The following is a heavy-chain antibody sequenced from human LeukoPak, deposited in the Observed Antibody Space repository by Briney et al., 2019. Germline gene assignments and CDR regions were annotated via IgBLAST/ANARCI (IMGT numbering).Heavy chain of an antibody. CDR3: ASSGWWGYFDY. J-gene: IGHJ4*02. D-gene: IGHD6-19*01. Sequence: GGSLRLSCAASGFTVSSNYMSWVRQVPGKGLEWVSIIYSGGKTYYADSVKDRFTISRDNSKNTLYLQMNSLRAEDTAVYYCASSGWWGYFDYWGQGTLVTVSS. CDR2: IYSGGKT. V-gene: IGHV3-66*01. CDR1: GFTVSSNY.